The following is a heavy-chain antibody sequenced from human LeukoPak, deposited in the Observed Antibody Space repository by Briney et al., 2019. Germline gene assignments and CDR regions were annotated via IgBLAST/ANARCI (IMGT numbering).Heavy chain of an antibody. D-gene: IGHD6-19*01. J-gene: IGHJ1*01. V-gene: IGHV3-23*01. CDR3: AKESSGWYLPGPNVYFQH. CDR1: GFTFSSYG. Sequence: PGGSLRLSCAASGFTFSSYGMSWVRQAPGKGLEWVSAISGSGGSTYYADSVKGRFTISRDNSKNSLYLQMNSLRAEDTALYYCAKESSGWYLPGPNVYFQHWGQGTLVTVSS. CDR2: ISGSGGST.